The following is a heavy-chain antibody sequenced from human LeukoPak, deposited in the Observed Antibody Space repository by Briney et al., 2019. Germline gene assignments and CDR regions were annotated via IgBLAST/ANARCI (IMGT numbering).Heavy chain of an antibody. CDR1: GFTFSSYA. CDR3: ARGVGQDALDI. V-gene: IGHV3-23*03. D-gene: IGHD1-26*01. Sequence: GGSLRLSCAASGFTFSSYAMSWVRQAPGKGLEWVSVVYSGGGTYYADSVKGRFTISRDISKNTLYLQMNSLRVEDTAVYYCARGVGQDALDIWGQGTMVTVSS. CDR2: VYSGGGT. J-gene: IGHJ3*02.